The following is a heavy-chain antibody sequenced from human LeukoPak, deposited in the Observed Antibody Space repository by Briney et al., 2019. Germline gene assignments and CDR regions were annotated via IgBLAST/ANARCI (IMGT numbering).Heavy chain of an antibody. J-gene: IGHJ6*02. Sequence: PGGSLRLSCAASGFTFSSYAMHWVRQAPGKGLEWVAVISYDGSNKYYADSVKGRFTISRDNSKNTLYLQMNSLRAEDTAVYYCARYAPDYYYYYGMGVWGQGTTVTVSS. CDR3: ARYAPDYYYYYGMGV. CDR2: ISYDGSNK. V-gene: IGHV3-30-3*01. CDR1: GFTFSSYA.